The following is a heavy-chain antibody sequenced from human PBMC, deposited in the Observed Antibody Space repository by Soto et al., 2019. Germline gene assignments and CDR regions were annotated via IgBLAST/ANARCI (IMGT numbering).Heavy chain of an antibody. J-gene: IGHJ6*02. D-gene: IGHD5-18*01. CDR3: ARGGYSYGYYYYYGMDV. Sequence: ASVKVSCNASGYTFTSYGISWVRQAPGQGLEWMGWISAYNGNTNYAQKLQGRVTMTTDTSTSTAYMELRSLRSDDTAVYYCARGGYSYGYYYYYGMDVWGQGTTVTVAS. V-gene: IGHV1-18*04. CDR2: ISAYNGNT. CDR1: GYTFTSYG.